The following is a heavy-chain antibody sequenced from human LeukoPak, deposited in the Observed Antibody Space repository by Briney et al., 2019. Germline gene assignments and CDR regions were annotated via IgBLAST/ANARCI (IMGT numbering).Heavy chain of an antibody. V-gene: IGHV3-53*01. CDR1: GFTVNRDY. J-gene: IGHJ4*02. CDR2: VYTDGRT. CDR3: TRGSPTVSAGYN. Sequence: GESLRLSCAASGFTVNRDYMSWVRQSPGKGLEWVSVVYTDGRTFYADSVKGRFTISRDDSKNTVFLQMNSLRAEDMAIYFCTRGSPTVSAGYNWGRGTVVTVSS. D-gene: IGHD1-1*01.